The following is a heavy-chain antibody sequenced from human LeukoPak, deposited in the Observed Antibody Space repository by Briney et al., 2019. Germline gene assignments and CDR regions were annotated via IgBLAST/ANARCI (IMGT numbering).Heavy chain of an antibody. CDR2: ISGSGGST. V-gene: IGHV3-23*01. Sequence: GGSLRLSCAASGFTFSSYAMSWVRQAPGKGLEWVSAISGSGGSTYYADSMKGRFTISRDNAKNSLYLQMNNLRAEDTAVYYCARDRRYFDTGGLGGPDYRGQGTLVTVSS. D-gene: IGHD2-8*02. CDR1: GFTFSSYA. CDR3: ARDRRYFDTGGLGGPDY. J-gene: IGHJ4*02.